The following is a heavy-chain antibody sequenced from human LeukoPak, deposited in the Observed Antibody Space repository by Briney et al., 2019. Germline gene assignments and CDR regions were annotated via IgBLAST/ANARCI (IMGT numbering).Heavy chain of an antibody. V-gene: IGHV3-21*01. CDR3: ARARDYYGSGSYWSFAFDI. J-gene: IGHJ3*02. D-gene: IGHD3-10*01. CDR2: ISSSSSYI. CDR1: GFTFSSYS. Sequence: GGSLRLSCAASGFTFSSYSMNWVRPAPGKWLECVSSISSSSSYIYYSDSVKCRFTISRDNAKNSLYLQMTSLRAEDTAVYYCARARDYYGSGSYWSFAFDIWGQGTMVTVSS.